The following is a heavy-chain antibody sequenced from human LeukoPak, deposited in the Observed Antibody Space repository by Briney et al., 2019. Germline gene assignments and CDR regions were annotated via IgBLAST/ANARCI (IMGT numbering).Heavy chain of an antibody. CDR3: TRGSEESLPLDY. CDR1: GFTFGDCA. D-gene: IGHD1-26*01. CDR2: IRSKAYGGTT. Sequence: GGSLRLSCTASGFTFGDCAMSWVRQAPGKGLEWVGFIRSKAYGGTTEYAASVKGRFTISRDDSKSIAYLQMNSLKTEDTAVYYCTRGSEESLPLDYWGQGTLVTVSS. V-gene: IGHV3-49*04. J-gene: IGHJ4*02.